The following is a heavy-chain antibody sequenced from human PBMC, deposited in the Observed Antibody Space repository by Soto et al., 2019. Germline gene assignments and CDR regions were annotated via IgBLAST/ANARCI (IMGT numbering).Heavy chain of an antibody. Sequence: PGGSLRLSCAASGFTFSSYGMHWVRQAPGKGLEWVAVIWYDGSNKYYADSVKGRFTISRDNSKNTLYLQMNSLRAEDTAVYYCARDHTYYYNSSGYPLDYWGQGTLVTVSS. V-gene: IGHV3-33*01. D-gene: IGHD3-22*01. CDR2: IWYDGSNK. CDR3: ARDHTYYYNSSGYPLDY. CDR1: GFTFSSYG. J-gene: IGHJ4*02.